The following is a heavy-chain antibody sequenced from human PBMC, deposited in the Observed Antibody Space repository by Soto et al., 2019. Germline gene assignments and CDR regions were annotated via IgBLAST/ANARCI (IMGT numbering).Heavy chain of an antibody. Sequence: GGSLRLSCAASGFTFSSYAMHWVRQAPGKGLEWVAVISYDGSNKYYADSVKGRFTISRDNSKNTLYLQMNSLRAEDTAVYYCARQLRGPLLYYYYGMDVWGQGTTVTV. CDR1: GFTFSSYA. CDR2: ISYDGSNK. V-gene: IGHV3-30-3*01. D-gene: IGHD3-10*01. CDR3: ARQLRGPLLYYYYGMDV. J-gene: IGHJ6*02.